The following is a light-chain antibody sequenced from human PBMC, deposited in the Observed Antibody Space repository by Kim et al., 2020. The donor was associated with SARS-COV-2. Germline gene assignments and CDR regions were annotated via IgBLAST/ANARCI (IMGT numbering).Light chain of an antibody. CDR1: QSISRW. CDR3: QQYNSYSPYT. Sequence: ASVGDTVTITCRASQSISRWLAWYQQKRGKAPKLLIYDASTLESGVTSRFSGSGSGTEFTLTITSLQPDDFATYYCQQYNSYSPYTFGQGTKLEI. V-gene: IGKV1-5*01. J-gene: IGKJ2*01. CDR2: DAS.